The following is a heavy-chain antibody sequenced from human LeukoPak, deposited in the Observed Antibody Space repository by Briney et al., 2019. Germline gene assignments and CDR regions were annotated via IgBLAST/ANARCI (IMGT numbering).Heavy chain of an antibody. CDR3: ASGSGAWGLWEFSSSWSSSYNWFDP. V-gene: IGHV3-21*01. CDR1: GFTFSSYS. Sequence: GGSLRLSCAASGFTFSSYSMNWVRQAPGKGLEWVSSISSSSSYIYYADSVKGRFTISRDNAKNSLYLQMNSLRAEDTAVYYCASGSGAWGLWEFSSSWSSSYNWFDPWGQGTLVTVSS. D-gene: IGHD6-13*01. J-gene: IGHJ5*02. CDR2: ISSSSSYI.